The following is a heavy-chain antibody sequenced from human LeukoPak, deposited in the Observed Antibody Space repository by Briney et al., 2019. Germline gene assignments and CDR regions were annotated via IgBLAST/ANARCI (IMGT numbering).Heavy chain of an antibody. J-gene: IGHJ4*02. CDR1: GFTFSSYS. D-gene: IGHD6-19*01. CDR3: AGSTVAY. V-gene: IGHV3-21*01. CDR2: ISSGSSYT. Sequence: GGSLRLSCAASGFTFSSYSMNWVRQAPGKGLEWVSCISSGSSYTYYADSVKGRFTISRDNAKNSLSLQMNSLRAEDTAVYYCAGSTVAYWGQGTLVTVSS.